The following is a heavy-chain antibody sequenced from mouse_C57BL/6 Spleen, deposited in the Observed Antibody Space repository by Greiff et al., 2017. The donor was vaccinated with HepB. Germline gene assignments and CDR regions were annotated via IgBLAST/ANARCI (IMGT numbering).Heavy chain of an antibody. CDR1: GFTFSSYT. V-gene: IGHV5-9*01. Sequence: EVQVVESGGGLVKPGGSLKLSCAASGFTFSSYTMSWVRQTPEKRLEWVATISGGGGNTYYPDSVKGRFTISRDNAKNTLYLQMSSLRSEDTALYYCARPPYDYGSSPWYFDVWGTGTTVTVSS. CDR3: ARPPYDYGSSPWYFDV. J-gene: IGHJ1*03. D-gene: IGHD1-1*01. CDR2: ISGGGGNT.